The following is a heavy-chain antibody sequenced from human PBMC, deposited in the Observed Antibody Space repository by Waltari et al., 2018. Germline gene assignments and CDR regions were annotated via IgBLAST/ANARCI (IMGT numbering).Heavy chain of an antibody. D-gene: IGHD2-15*01. V-gene: IGHV4-38-2*02. J-gene: IGHJ4*02. CDR2: IYHSGST. CDR3: ARAVCSGGSCYYPYYFDY. CDR1: GYSISSGYY. Sequence: QVQLQESGPGLVKPSETLSLTCTVSGYSISSGYYWGWIRQPPGKGLEWIGSIYHSGSTYYNPSLKSRVTISVDTSKNQFSLKLSSVTAADTAVYYCARAVCSGGSCYYPYYFDYWGQGTLVTVSS.